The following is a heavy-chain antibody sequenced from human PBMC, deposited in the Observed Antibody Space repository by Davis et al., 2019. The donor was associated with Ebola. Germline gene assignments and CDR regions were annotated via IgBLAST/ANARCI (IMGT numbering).Heavy chain of an antibody. CDR1: GFTVSSNY. CDR2: IYSGGST. D-gene: IGHD3-16*01. J-gene: IGHJ4*02. CDR3: AKDKASRATVGVLDY. V-gene: IGHV3-53*01. Sequence: GGSLRLSCAASGFTVSSNYMSWVRQAPGKGLEWVSVIYSGGSTYYADSVKGRFTISRDNSKNTLYLQMNSLRAEDTAVYYCAKDKASRATVGVLDYWGQGTLVTVSS.